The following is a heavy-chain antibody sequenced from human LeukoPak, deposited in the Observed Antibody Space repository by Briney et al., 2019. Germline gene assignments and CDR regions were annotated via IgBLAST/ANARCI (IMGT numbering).Heavy chain of an antibody. D-gene: IGHD3-10*01. CDR3: ARDFMVLRFGELTNYGMDV. J-gene: IGHJ6*02. CDR1: GGSISSYY. Sequence: SETLSLTCTVSGGSISSYYWSWIRQPAGKGLEWIGRIYTSGSTNYNPSLKSRVTMSVDTSKNQFSLKLSSVTAADTAVYYCARDFMVLRFGELTNYGMDVWGQGTTVTVSS. V-gene: IGHV4-4*07. CDR2: IYTSGST.